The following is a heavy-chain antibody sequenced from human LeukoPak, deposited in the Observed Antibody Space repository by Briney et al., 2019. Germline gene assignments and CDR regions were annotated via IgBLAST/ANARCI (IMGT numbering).Heavy chain of an antibody. Sequence: GGSLRLPCAASGFTFSSYATSWVRQAPGKGLEWVSDISGGGGSTYYADSVKGRFTISRDNSKNTLYLQMNSLRAEDTAVYYCAKTIIFGTTRYYDYWGQGTLVTVSS. D-gene: IGHD1-7*01. CDR2: ISGGGGST. CDR1: GFTFSSYA. V-gene: IGHV3-23*01. CDR3: AKTIIFGTTRYYDY. J-gene: IGHJ4*02.